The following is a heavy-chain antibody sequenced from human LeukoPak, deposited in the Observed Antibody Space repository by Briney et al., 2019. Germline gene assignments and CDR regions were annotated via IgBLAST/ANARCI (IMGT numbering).Heavy chain of an antibody. CDR1: GFTFSSSA. Sequence: PGGSLRLSCAASGFTFSSSAMSWVRQAPGKGLEWVSGISGSGGSTHYADSVKGRFTISRDNSKNTLYLQMNSLRAEDTAIYYCAKGNDFWSGSQIDYWGQGTLVTISS. CDR3: AKGNDFWSGSQIDY. V-gene: IGHV3-23*01. D-gene: IGHD3-3*01. J-gene: IGHJ4*02. CDR2: ISGSGGST.